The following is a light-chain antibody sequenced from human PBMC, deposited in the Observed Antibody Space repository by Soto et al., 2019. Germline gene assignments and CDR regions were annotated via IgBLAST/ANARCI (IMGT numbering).Light chain of an antibody. V-gene: IGLV1-40*01. Sequence: QSALTQPPSVSGAPGQRVTISCTGSSSNIGAGYDVHWYQQLPGTAPKLLIYGNSNRPSGVPDRFSGSKSGTSASPAITGLQAEDEADYYCQSYDSSLSGPYVFGTGTKVTVL. CDR2: GNS. CDR3: QSYDSSLSGPYV. J-gene: IGLJ1*01. CDR1: SSNIGAGYD.